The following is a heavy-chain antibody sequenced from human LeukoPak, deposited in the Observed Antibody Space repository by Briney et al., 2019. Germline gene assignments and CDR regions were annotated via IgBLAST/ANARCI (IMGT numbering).Heavy chain of an antibody. J-gene: IGHJ4*02. D-gene: IGHD4-17*01. V-gene: IGHV4-34*01. Sequence: SETLSLTCAVYGGSFSGYYWSWIRQPPGKGLEWIGEINHSGSTNYNPSLKSRVTISVDTSKNQFSLKLSSVTAADTAVYYCARDFGGTTTVTTFFYWGQGTLVTVSS. CDR2: INHSGST. CDR1: GGSFSGYY. CDR3: ARDFGGTTTVTTFFY.